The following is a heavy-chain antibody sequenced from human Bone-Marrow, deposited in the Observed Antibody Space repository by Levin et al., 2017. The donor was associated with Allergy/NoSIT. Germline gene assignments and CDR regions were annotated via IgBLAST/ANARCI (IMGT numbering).Heavy chain of an antibody. Sequence: PGGSLRLSCTASGLSFSKYAMTWVRQTTGTALEWVSTTSGSGGSIYYADAVKGRFTISRDNSKNTVYLQMNSLRVEDTAVYFCAKDGVLSLVGTSTYNGMDVWGQGTTVTVSS. V-gene: IGHV3-23*01. CDR3: AKDGVLSLVGTSTYNGMDV. CDR2: TSGSGGSI. D-gene: IGHD3-16*01. J-gene: IGHJ6*02. CDR1: GLSFSKYA.